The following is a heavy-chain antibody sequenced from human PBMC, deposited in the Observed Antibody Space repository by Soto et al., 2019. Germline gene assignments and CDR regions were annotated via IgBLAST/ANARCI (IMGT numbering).Heavy chain of an antibody. D-gene: IGHD3-3*01. J-gene: IGHJ6*02. CDR3: ARVRADYDFWSGGYYYYGMDV. V-gene: IGHV1-18*01. CDR1: GYTFTSYG. CDR2: ISAYNGNT. Sequence: ASVKVSCKASGYTFTSYGISWVRQAPGQGLEWMGWISAYNGNTNYAQKLQGRVTMTTDTSTSTAYMELRSLRSDDTAVYYCARVRADYDFWSGGYYYYGMDVWGQGTTVTVSS.